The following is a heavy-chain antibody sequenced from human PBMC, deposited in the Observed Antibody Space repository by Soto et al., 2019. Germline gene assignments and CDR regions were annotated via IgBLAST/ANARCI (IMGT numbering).Heavy chain of an antibody. D-gene: IGHD4-17*01. Sequence: GSLRLSCAASGFTFSSYAMSWVRQAPGKGLEWVSAISGSGGSTYYADSVKGRFTISRDNSKNTLYLQMNSLRAEDTAVYYCAKDLATVTTIRRYFDYWGQGTLVTVSS. CDR2: ISGSGGST. V-gene: IGHV3-23*01. CDR3: AKDLATVTTIRRYFDY. J-gene: IGHJ4*02. CDR1: GFTFSSYA.